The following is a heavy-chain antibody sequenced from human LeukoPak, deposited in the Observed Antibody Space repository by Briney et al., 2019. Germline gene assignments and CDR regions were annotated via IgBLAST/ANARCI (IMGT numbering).Heavy chain of an antibody. Sequence: GGSLRLSCVGSGCTVSTNYMSWVRQAPGKGLEWVSVTYSGGTTYYADSVKGRFTISTDNSQNTLYLQMNSLRPEDTAVYYCARDQNYWGQGTLVTVSS. CDR2: TYSGGTT. CDR3: ARDQNY. J-gene: IGHJ4*02. V-gene: IGHV3-66*02. CDR1: GCTVSTNY.